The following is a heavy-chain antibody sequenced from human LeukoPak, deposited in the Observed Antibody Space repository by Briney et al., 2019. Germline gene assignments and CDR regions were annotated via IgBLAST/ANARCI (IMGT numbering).Heavy chain of an antibody. V-gene: IGHV4-34*01. CDR2: INHSEST. CDR1: GGSFSGYY. D-gene: IGHD5-12*01. CDR3: ARYLLVDTIWTPANWFDP. J-gene: IGHJ5*02. Sequence: PSETLSLTCAVYGGSFSGYYWSWIRHPPGKGLDWIGEINHSESTNYNPSLKIRVPISVDTSKNRFSLKLSSVTAADTAVYYGARYLLVDTIWTPANWFDPWGQGTLVTVSS.